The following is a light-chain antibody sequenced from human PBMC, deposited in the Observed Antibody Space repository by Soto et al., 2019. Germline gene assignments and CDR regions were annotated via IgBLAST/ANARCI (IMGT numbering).Light chain of an antibody. CDR1: QNIRTY. J-gene: IGKJ2*01. CDR2: SAS. V-gene: IGKV1-39*01. CDR3: QKGHSTPYT. Sequence: DIQITKSQYYMSAYLVDSVAITCLASQNIRTYLNWYQQKPGRAPKLLIHSASALPSGVPSRFSGSGSGTEFTLTMSGLQPEDFASYYCQKGHSTPYTCGKG.